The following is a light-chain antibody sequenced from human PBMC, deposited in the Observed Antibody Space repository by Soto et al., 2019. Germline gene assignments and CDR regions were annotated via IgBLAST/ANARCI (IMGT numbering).Light chain of an antibody. CDR3: QQYISFSS. CDR1: QTISSW. V-gene: IGKV1-5*03. J-gene: IGKJ1*01. Sequence: DIQMTQSPSTLSGSVGDRVTITCRASQTISSWLAWYQQKPGKAPKLLIYKASSLESGVPSRFSGSGSGTEFTLTISRLQPDDFATYYCQQYISFSSFGQGTKVDIK. CDR2: KAS.